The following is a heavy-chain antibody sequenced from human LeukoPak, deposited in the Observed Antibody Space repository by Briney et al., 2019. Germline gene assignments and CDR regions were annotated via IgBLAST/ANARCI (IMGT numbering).Heavy chain of an antibody. V-gene: IGHV3-23*01. CDR3: ATGDTAMSY. CDR2: ISGSGGFT. CDR1: GFTFNSYA. D-gene: IGHD5-18*01. Sequence: GGSLRLSCAASGFTFNSYAMSWVRQAPGKGLEWVSAISGSGGFTYYTDSVKGRFTISRDNSKNTLYLQMNSLRADDAAVYYCATGDTAMSYWGQGTLVTVSS. J-gene: IGHJ4*02.